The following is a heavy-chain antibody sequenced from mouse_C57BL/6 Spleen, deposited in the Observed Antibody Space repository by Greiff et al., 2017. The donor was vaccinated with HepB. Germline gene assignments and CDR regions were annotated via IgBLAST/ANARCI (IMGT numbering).Heavy chain of an antibody. D-gene: IGHD1-1*01. CDR1: GYSITSGYY. Sequence: EVKLMESGPGLVKPSQSLSLTCSVTGYSITSGYYWNWIRQFPGNKLEWMGYISYDGSNNYNPSLKNRIAITRDTSKNQFFLKLNSVTTEDTATYYCAKFDGSSYAMDYWGQGTSVTVSS. V-gene: IGHV3-6*01. CDR3: AKFDGSSYAMDY. CDR2: ISYDGSN. J-gene: IGHJ4*01.